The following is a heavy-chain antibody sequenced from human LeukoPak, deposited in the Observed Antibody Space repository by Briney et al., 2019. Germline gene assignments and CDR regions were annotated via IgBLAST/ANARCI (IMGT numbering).Heavy chain of an antibody. Sequence: SGPTLVNPTQTLTLTCSFSGFSLTPTGMCVTWIRQPPQKALKWHGRIDSEDDKYYSTSLNNKLSISKDTSKNQVVLTLTTVDPVDTGSYYCARLGQVMVRGDYFDYWGQGILVTVSS. V-gene: IGHV2-70*09. J-gene: IGHJ4*02. CDR2: IDSEDDK. CDR3: ARLGQVMVRGDYFDY. CDR1: GFSLTPTGMC. D-gene: IGHD3-10*01.